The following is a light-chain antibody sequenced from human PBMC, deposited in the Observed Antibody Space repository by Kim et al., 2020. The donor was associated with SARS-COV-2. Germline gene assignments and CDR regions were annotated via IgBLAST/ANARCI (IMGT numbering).Light chain of an antibody. V-gene: IGKV4-1*01. J-gene: IGKJ2*01. Sequence: RVTINYKSSQSVLYESKNKMLSAGHQQNQEQTPEAIIDWAPTGNSGVPDRYSGRGSETDFTLTISGLQAEDAAVYSCHQSDSIPPTFGMETKVENK. CDR1: QSVLYESKNKML. CDR2: WAP. CDR3: HQSDSIPPT.